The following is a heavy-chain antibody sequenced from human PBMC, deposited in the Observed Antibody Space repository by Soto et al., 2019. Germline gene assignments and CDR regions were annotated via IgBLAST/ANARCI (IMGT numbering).Heavy chain of an antibody. V-gene: IGHV1-2*02. CDR1: GYRFTVYY. CDR2: INPKSGGT. D-gene: IGHD1-26*01. Sequence: ASVKVSFPASGYRFTVYYMHWVRQAPGQGLEWMGWINPKSGGTMYPQKFQGRVTMTWDTSISTAYMALTRLRSDDTAVYYCARDLAKGGGSAGFDYWGQGNLVTVSA. J-gene: IGHJ4*02. CDR3: ARDLAKGGGSAGFDY.